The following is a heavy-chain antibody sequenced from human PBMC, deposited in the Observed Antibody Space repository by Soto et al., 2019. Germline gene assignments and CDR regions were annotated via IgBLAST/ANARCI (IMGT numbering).Heavy chain of an antibody. CDR1: GGSCSGYY. V-gene: IGHV4-34*01. CDR2: INHSGST. D-gene: IGHD5-18*01. CDR3: ARGRIRLHY. J-gene: IGHJ4*02. Sequence: ETLSLTCAVYGGSCSGYYWSWIRQPPGKGLEWIGEINHSGSTNYNPSLKSRVTISVDTSKNQFSLKLSSVTAADTAVYYCARGRIRLHYWGQGTLVTVSS.